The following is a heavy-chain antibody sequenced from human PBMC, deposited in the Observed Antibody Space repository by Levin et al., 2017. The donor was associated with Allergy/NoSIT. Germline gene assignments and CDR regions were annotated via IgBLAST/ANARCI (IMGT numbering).Heavy chain of an antibody. J-gene: IGHJ4*02. V-gene: IGHV3-48*03. Sequence: LSLTCAASGFTFSSSHMNWVRQAPGKGLEWISFIEYDGRATHYADSVRGRFTISRDDAKNSLSLQMNSLRDEDTAVYYCVRAASAWYIFDDWGQGALVTVSS. CDR3: VRAASAWYIFDD. CDR1: GFTFSSSH. D-gene: IGHD6-13*01. CDR2: IEYDGRAT.